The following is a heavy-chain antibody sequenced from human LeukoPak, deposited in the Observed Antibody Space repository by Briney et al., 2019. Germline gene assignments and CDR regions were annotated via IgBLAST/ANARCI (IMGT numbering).Heavy chain of an antibody. CDR2: IYYSGST. J-gene: IGHJ2*01. Sequence: SETLSLTCTVSGGSINSGDYYWVWIRQPPGKGLEWIGSIYYSGSTSYNPSLKSRVTMTVDTSKSQFSLKLSSVTAADTAVYYCARGDGDYFYYFNVWGRGTLVTVSS. D-gene: IGHD4-17*01. CDR1: GGSINSGDYY. V-gene: IGHV4-39*07. CDR3: ARGDGDYFYYFNV.